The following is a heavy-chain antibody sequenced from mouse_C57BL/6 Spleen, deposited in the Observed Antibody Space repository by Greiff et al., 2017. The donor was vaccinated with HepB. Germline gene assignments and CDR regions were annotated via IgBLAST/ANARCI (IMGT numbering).Heavy chain of an antibody. J-gene: IGHJ2*01. CDR3: ARQGDYDVSYFDY. Sequence: EVHLVESGGDLVKPGGSLKLSCAASGFTFSSYGMSWVRQTPDKRLEWVATISSGGSYTYYPDSVKGRFTISRDNAKNTLYLQMSSLKSEDTAMYYCARQGDYDVSYFDYWGQSTTLTVSS. CDR1: GFTFSSYG. V-gene: IGHV5-6*01. D-gene: IGHD2-4*01. CDR2: ISSGGSYT.